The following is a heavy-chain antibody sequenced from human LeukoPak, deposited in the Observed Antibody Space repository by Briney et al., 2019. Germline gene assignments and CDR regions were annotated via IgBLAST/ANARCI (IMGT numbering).Heavy chain of an antibody. V-gene: IGHV3-23*01. CDR3: AKVGYNWGSYWFDP. CDR1: GFTFSSYA. CDR2: ISGSGGST. Sequence: GSLRPSCAASGFTFSSYAMSWVPQAPGKGLEWGSAISGSGGSTYYEDSVKGRFNISKDNSKNTLYLQMNSLRAEDRAVYYCAKVGYNWGSYWFDPWGQGTLVTVSS. D-gene: IGHD1-20*01. J-gene: IGHJ5*02.